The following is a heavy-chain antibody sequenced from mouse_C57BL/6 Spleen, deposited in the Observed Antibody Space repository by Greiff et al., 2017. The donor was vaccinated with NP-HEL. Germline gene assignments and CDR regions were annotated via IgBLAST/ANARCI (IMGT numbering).Heavy chain of an antibody. CDR2: IHPNSGST. V-gene: IGHV1-64*01. CDR1: GYTFTSYW. CDR3: ARASSGYSSLDY. J-gene: IGHJ2*01. Sequence: QVQLQQPGAELVKPGASVKLSCKASGYTFTSYWMHWVKQRPGQGLEWIGMIHPNSGSTNYNEKFKSKATLTVDKSSSTAYMQLSSLTSEDSAVYYCARASSGYSSLDYWGQGTTLTVSS. D-gene: IGHD3-2*02.